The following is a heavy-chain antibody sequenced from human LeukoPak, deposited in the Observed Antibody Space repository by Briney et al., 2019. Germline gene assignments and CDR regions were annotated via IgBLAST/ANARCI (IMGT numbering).Heavy chain of an antibody. CDR3: ALIAPPHN. CDR2: INPSGTIT. J-gene: IGHJ4*02. Sequence: GASVKVSCKASGITFTSYYIHWVRQAPGRGLEWKGKINPSGTITTYAPKYQGRVTVTKDTSTNTVYMELSSLRSDDTAVYYCALIAPPHNWGQGTLVTVSS. D-gene: IGHD6-13*01. V-gene: IGHV1-46*01. CDR1: GITFTSYY.